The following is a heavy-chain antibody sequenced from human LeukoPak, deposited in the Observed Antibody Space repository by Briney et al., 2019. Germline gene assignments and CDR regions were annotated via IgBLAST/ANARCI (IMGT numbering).Heavy chain of an antibody. D-gene: IGHD5-18*01. J-gene: IGHJ4*02. Sequence: PGGSLRLSCAASGFSFSTYWMHWVRQAPGKGLVWVSRLHTDGSRASYADSVKGRFTTSRDNAKNTLYLQMNSLRAEDTAVYYCARGYPFDYWGQGTLVTVSS. CDR2: LHTDGSRA. CDR1: GFSFSTYW. V-gene: IGHV3-74*01. CDR3: ARGYPFDY.